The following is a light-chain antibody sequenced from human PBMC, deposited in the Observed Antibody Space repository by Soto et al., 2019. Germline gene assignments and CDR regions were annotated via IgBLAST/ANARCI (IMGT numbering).Light chain of an antibody. CDR3: QQYYSTPQT. CDR1: QIVLYSSNYKNY. CDR2: WAS. J-gene: IGKJ1*01. V-gene: IGKV4-1*01. Sequence: DIVMTQSPDSLAVSLGERATINFKSIQIVLYSSNYKNYLAWYQQKPGQPPKLLIYWASTRESGVPDRFSGSGSGTDFTLTISSLQAEDVAVYYCQQYYSTPQTFGQGTKVDI.